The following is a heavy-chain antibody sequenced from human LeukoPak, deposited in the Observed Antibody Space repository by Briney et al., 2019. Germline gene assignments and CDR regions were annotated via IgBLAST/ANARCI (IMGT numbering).Heavy chain of an antibody. CDR3: AKSIPSNWGQWLVLPSDY. CDR2: ISGSGGST. Sequence: GGSMRLSCAASGFTFSSYAMSWVRQAPGKGLEWVSAISGSGGSTYYADSVKGRFTISRDNSKNTLYLQMNSLRAEDTAVYYCAKSIPSNWGQWLVLPSDYWGQGTLVTVSS. D-gene: IGHD6-19*01. CDR1: GFTFSSYA. J-gene: IGHJ4*02. V-gene: IGHV3-23*01.